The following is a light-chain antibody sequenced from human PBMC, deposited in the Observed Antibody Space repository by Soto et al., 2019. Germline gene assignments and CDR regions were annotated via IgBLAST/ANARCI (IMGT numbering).Light chain of an antibody. CDR2: GAS. CDR1: QSVTSTY. Sequence: EIVLTQSPGTLSLSPGERATLSCRASQSVTSTYLAWYQQKPGQGPRLLIYGASSRATGIPDRFSGSGSGTDFTLTVSRLEPEDFAVYYCQHYGKSMYTFGLGTKLEIK. J-gene: IGKJ2*01. CDR3: QHYGKSMYT. V-gene: IGKV3-20*01.